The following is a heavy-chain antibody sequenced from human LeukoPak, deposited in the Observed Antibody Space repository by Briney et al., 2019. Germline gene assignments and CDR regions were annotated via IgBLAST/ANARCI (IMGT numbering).Heavy chain of an antibody. CDR1: GFTFSSYA. Sequence: GRSLRLSCAASGFTFSSYAMHWVRQAPGKGLEWVAVISYDGSNKYYADSVKGRFTISRDNSKNTLYLQMNSLRAEDTAVYYCAKVSGDPNYYDSSGYYRPPHYFNYWGQGTLVTVSS. CDR2: ISYDGSNK. J-gene: IGHJ4*02. CDR3: AKVSGDPNYYDSSGYYRPPHYFNY. D-gene: IGHD3-22*01. V-gene: IGHV3-30-3*01.